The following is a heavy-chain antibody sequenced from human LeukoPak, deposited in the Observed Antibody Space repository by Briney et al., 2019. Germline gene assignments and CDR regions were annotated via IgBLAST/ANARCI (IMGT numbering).Heavy chain of an antibody. D-gene: IGHD5-18*01. J-gene: IGHJ4*02. V-gene: IGHV3-21*01. CDR1: GFTFSSYS. CDR3: ARGAAMGYDY. CDR2: ISSSSSYI. Sequence: PGGSLRLSCAASGFTFSSYSMNWVRQAPGKGLEWVSSISSSSSYIYYADSVKGRFTISRDNAKNSLYLQMNSLRAEDAAVYYCARGAAMGYDYWGQGTLVTVSS.